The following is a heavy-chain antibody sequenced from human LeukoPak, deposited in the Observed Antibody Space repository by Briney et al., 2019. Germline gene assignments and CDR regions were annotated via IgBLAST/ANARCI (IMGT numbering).Heavy chain of an antibody. Sequence: SETLSLTCAVYGGSFSGYYWSWIRQPPGKGLEWIGEINHSGSTNYNPSLKSRVTISVDTSKNQFSLKLSSVTAADTAVYYCARNHYDILTGPAPYYYMDVWGKGTTVTISS. CDR3: ARNHYDILTGPAPYYYMDV. V-gene: IGHV4-34*01. J-gene: IGHJ6*03. D-gene: IGHD3-9*01. CDR1: GGSFSGYY. CDR2: INHSGST.